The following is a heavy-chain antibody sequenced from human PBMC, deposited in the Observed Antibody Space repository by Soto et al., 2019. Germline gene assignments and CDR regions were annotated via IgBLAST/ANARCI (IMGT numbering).Heavy chain of an antibody. CDR1: GGSISSSSYY. V-gene: IGHV4-39*01. J-gene: IGHJ3*02. CDR2: IYYSGST. Sequence: QLQLQESGPGLVKPSETLSLTCTVSGGSISSSSYYWGWIRQPPGKGLEWIGSIYYSGSTYYNPSLKSRVTISVDTSKNQFSLKLSSVTAADTAVYYCARVLRYFDWLSTFDAFDIWGQGTMVTVSS. D-gene: IGHD3-9*01. CDR3: ARVLRYFDWLSTFDAFDI.